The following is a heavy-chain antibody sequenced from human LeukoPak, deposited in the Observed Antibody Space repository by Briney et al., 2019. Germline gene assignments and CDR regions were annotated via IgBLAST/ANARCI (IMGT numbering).Heavy chain of an antibody. CDR2: ITGSSSYI. J-gene: IGHJ4*02. CDR3: ASGFSSSHYFDY. D-gene: IGHD6-6*01. CDR1: GFTFSTYY. Sequence: PGGSLRLSCAASGFTFSTYYMNWVRQAPGKGLEWVSFITGSSSYIYYTDSVNGRFTISRDNAKNSLFLQMNSLRDEDTAVYYCASGFSSSHYFDYWGQGTLVTVSS. V-gene: IGHV3-21*01.